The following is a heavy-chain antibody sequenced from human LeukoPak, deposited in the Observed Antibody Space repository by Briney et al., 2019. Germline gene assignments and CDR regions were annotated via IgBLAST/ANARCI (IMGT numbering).Heavy chain of an antibody. Sequence: ASVKVSCKASGYTFKNYGVSWVRQAPGHGPEWMGGISAYNGNTNFAQTLQARVTMTTDTSTNTAYMELSSLISDDTAMYYCARARYLSGNYDDAFDIWGQGTMVTVSS. D-gene: IGHD3-10*01. CDR2: ISAYNGNT. V-gene: IGHV1-18*01. CDR3: ARARYLSGNYDDAFDI. J-gene: IGHJ3*02. CDR1: GYTFKNYG.